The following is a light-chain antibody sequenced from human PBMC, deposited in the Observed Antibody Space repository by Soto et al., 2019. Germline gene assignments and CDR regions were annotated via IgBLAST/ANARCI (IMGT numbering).Light chain of an antibody. V-gene: IGKV1-39*01. CDR2: AAS. Sequence: DIQMTQSPSSLSASVGDRVTITCRASQSISSYLNWYQQKPGKAPKLLIYAASSLQSGVPSRFSCSGYGKDFTLTISSLQPEDFANYSCQQSYSTPLYTFGQGTKLEIK. CDR3: QQSYSTPLYT. J-gene: IGKJ2*01. CDR1: QSISSY.